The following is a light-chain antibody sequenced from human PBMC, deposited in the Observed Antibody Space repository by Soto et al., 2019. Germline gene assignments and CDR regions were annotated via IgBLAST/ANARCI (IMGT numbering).Light chain of an antibody. J-gene: IGKJ1*01. CDR2: GAS. CDR1: QSVSSSD. V-gene: IGKV3-20*01. CDR3: QRHGAT. Sequence: EIVLTQSPGTLSLSPGERATLSCRASQSVSSSDLAWYQQKPGQAPRLLIYGASSRATGIPDRFSVSGSGTDFTLTISGLEPEDSAAYYCQRHGATFGQGTKVEIK.